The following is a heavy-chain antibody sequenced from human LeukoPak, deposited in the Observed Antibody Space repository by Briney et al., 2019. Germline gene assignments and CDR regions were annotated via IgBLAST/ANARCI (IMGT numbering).Heavy chain of an antibody. D-gene: IGHD2-15*01. CDR3: ARRVVAATYMDV. J-gene: IGHJ6*03. V-gene: IGHV1-46*01. CDR2: INPSGGST. CDR1: GYTFTSYY. Sequence: ASVKVSCKASGYTFTSYYMHWVRQAPGQGLEWMGIINPSGGSTSYAQKFQGRVTMTRDMSTSTVYMELSSLRSEDTAVYYCARRVVAATYMDVWGKGTTVTVSS.